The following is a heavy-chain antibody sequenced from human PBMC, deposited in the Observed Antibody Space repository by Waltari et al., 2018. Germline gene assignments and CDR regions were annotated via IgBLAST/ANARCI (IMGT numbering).Heavy chain of an antibody. CDR3: ARGACSDTSCYANYYYMDV. V-gene: IGHV4-34*01. D-gene: IGHD2-2*01. CDR1: GGSFSDYY. Sequence: QVQLQQWGAGLLKPSETLSLTCAVYGGSFSDYYWTWIRQPPGKGLEWIGEINRGGSTNYHPSREGGVTIAVDSSKTQFSLRLTSVAAADTAVYYCARGACSDTSCYANYYYMDVWGKGTAVTVSS. CDR2: INRGGST. J-gene: IGHJ6*03.